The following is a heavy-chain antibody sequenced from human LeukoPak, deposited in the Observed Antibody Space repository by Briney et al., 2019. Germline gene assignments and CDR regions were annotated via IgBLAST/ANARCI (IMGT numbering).Heavy chain of an antibody. V-gene: IGHV3-53*01. CDR2: IYSGGST. Sequence: PGGSLRLSCAASGFTVSSNYMSWVRQAPGKGLEWVSVIYSGGSTYYADSVKGRFTISRDNSKNTLYLQMNSLRAEDMAVYYCARDRPVRVGDSSGYFDYWGQGTLVTVSS. J-gene: IGHJ4*02. D-gene: IGHD3-22*01. CDR3: ARDRPVRVGDSSGYFDY. CDR1: GFTVSSNY.